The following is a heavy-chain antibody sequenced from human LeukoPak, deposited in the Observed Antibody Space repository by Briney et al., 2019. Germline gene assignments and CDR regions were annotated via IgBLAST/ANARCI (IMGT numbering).Heavy chain of an antibody. D-gene: IGHD3-22*01. CDR3: ARVAPYDSSGYYPPFDY. V-gene: IGHV4-38-2*02. J-gene: IGHJ4*02. CDR1: GYSISRAYY. Sequence: SETLSLTCTVTGYSISRAYYWGWIRQPPGKGLQWIGNIFPSGTTYYNPSLRSRVSMSVDTSKNQFSLKLSSVTAADTAVYYCARVAPYDSSGYYPPFDYWGQGTLVTVSS. CDR2: IFPSGTT.